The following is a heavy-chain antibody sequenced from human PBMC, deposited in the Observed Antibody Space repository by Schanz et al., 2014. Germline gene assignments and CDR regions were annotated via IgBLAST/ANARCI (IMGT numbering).Heavy chain of an antibody. D-gene: IGHD6-6*01. Sequence: QVQLQESGPGLVRPSQTLSLTCTVSGDPISSGSYYWSWIRQHPGKGLEWIGYIYFNGITYYKPSLKARLIISVDTSKNQFSLKLSSVTAADTAVYYCARVGRSSSSPHGSSGDYWGQGTLVTVSS. J-gene: IGHJ4*02. CDR2: IYFNGIT. V-gene: IGHV4-31*03. CDR1: GDPISSGSYY. CDR3: ARVGRSSSSPHGSSGDY.